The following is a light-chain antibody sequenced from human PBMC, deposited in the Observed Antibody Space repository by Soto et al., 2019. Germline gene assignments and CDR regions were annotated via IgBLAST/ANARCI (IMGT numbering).Light chain of an antibody. V-gene: IGKV3D-15*01. J-gene: IGKJ1*01. CDR3: QQYTNWPKT. CDR1: QSVDRK. Sequence: EVVMTQSPATLSVSPGESATLSCRASQSVDRKLVWYQQRPGQAPSLLIYGASTRATGIPARFSGSGSGTEFTLTISSLQSEDFAVYYCQQYTNWPKTFGQGTKVDIK. CDR2: GAS.